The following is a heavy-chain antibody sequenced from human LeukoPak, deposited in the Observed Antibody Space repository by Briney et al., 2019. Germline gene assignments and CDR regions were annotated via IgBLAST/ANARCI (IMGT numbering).Heavy chain of an antibody. J-gene: IGHJ6*02. D-gene: IGHD6-13*01. CDR1: GGSLSGYY. V-gene: IGHV4-34*01. Sequence: SETLSLTCAVYGGSLSGYYWSWIRQPPGKGLEWIGEINHSGSTNYNSSLKSRVTISVDTSKNQFSLKLSSVTAADTAVYYCASSSWYDHYGMDVWGQGTTVTVSS. CDR3: ASSSWYDHYGMDV. CDR2: INHSGST.